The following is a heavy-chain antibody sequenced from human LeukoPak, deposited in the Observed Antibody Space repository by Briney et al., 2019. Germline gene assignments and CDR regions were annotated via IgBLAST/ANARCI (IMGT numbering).Heavy chain of an antibody. V-gene: IGHV3-23*01. CDR2: ISGSGANT. Sequence: GGSLRLSCAASGFTFSSYAMSWVRQAPGKGLEWVSVISGSGANTYYADSVKGRFTISRDNSKNTLYLQMNSLRAEDTAVYYCARANGDYDLYFDYWGQGTLVTVSS. CDR1: GFTFSSYA. J-gene: IGHJ4*02. CDR3: ARANGDYDLYFDY. D-gene: IGHD4-17*01.